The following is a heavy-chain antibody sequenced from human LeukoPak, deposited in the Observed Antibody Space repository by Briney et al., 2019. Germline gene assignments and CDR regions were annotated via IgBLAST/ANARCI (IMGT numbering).Heavy chain of an antibody. CDR2: VSYDGSNK. Sequence: QPGRSLRLSCAASGFTFSSYAMDWVGQAPGKGLEWVAVVSYDGSNKFHADSVKGRFTISRDNSKNTLYLQMNSLRAEDTAVYYCARDWSLGYSIDYWGQGTLVTVSS. CDR1: GFTFSSYA. D-gene: IGHD5-18*01. CDR3: ARDWSLGYSIDY. V-gene: IGHV3-30*04. J-gene: IGHJ4*02.